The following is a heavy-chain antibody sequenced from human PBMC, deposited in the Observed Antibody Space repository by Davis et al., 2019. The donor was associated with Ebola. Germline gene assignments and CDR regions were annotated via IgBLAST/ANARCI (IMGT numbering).Heavy chain of an antibody. J-gene: IGHJ4*02. Sequence: ASVKVSCKASGYTFSSHGITWVRQAPGQGLEWMGRISAYTGNTNYAQKLQGRVTMTTDTSTSTAYMEVGILRSDDTAVYYCARAQFPTTSDHWGQGTLVTVSS. CDR1: GYTFSSHG. V-gene: IGHV1-18*01. CDR2: ISAYTGNT. D-gene: IGHD1-1*01. CDR3: ARAQFPTTSDH.